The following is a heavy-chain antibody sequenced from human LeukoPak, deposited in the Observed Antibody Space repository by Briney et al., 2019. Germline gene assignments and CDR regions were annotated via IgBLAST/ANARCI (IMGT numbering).Heavy chain of an antibody. J-gene: IGHJ4*02. CDR3: ARLGVVTARFDY. V-gene: IGHV4-59*08. Sequence: SETLSLTCTVSGGSISSDYWSWIRQPPGKGLEWIGYIYYSGSTNYNPSLKSRVTISVDTSKNQFSLKLSSVTAADTAVYYCARLGVVTARFDYWGQGTLVTVSS. CDR2: IYYSGST. CDR1: GGSISSDY. D-gene: IGHD2-21*02.